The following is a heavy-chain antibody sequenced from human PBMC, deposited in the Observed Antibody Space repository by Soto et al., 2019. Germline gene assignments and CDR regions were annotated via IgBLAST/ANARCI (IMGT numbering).Heavy chain of an antibody. J-gene: IGHJ3*02. CDR1: GYTFTSYG. V-gene: IGHV1-18*01. D-gene: IGHD1-1*01. CDR3: AREGQLDMEAFDI. CDR2: ISAYNVNT. Sequence: GASVKVSCKASGYTFTSYGISWVRQAPGQGFEWMGWISAYNVNTNYAQKLQGRVTMTTVTSTSTAYLELRSLRSDDTAVYYCAREGQLDMEAFDIWGQGTMVTVS.